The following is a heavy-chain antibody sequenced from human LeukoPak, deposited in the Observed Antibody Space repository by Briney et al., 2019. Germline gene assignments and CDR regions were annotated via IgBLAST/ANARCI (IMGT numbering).Heavy chain of an antibody. V-gene: IGHV3-23*01. CDR3: AREVRDDMDV. CDR1: GFSFGSYP. D-gene: IGHD3-10*01. J-gene: IGHJ6*03. Sequence: GGSLRLSCAASGFSFGSYPMGWVRQAPGKGLEWVSGISGSGGSTYYADSVKGRFTISRDNAKNSLYLQMNSLRAEDTAVYYCAREVRDDMDVWGKGTTVTVSS. CDR2: ISGSGGST.